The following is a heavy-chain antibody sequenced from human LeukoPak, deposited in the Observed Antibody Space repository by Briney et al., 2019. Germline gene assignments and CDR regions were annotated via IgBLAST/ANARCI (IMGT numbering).Heavy chain of an antibody. V-gene: IGHV4-61*01. CDR3: ARDDGDWGGSDY. D-gene: IGHD4-17*01. J-gene: IGHJ4*02. Sequence: SETLSLTCTVSGGSISSSSYYWGWIRQPPGKGLEWIGYIYYSGSTNYNPSLKSRVTISVDTSKNQFSLKLSSVTAADTAVYYCARDDGDWGGSDYWGQGTLVTVSS. CDR2: IYYSGST. CDR1: GGSISSSSYY.